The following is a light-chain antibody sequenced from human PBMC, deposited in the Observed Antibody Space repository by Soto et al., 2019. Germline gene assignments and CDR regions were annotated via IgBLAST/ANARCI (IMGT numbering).Light chain of an antibody. CDR3: HQRNSWPRT. V-gene: IGKV3D-20*02. J-gene: IGKJ1*01. CDR2: GAS. Sequence: EIFFAQAPGHPSFSSGGRAHLSFRASQSLSRSSLAWYQQKPGRAPGLLIYGASSRATGIPDRFSGSGSGIDFTLTISSLEPEDFAVYYCHQRNSWPRTFGQGTKVDIK. CDR1: QSLSRSS.